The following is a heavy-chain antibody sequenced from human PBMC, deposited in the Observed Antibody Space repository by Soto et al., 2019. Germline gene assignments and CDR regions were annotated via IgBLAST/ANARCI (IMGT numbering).Heavy chain of an antibody. D-gene: IGHD3-10*02. CDR2: ISSSSSYI. Sequence: EVQLVESGGGLVKPGGSLRLSCAASGFTFSSYSMNWVRQAPGKGLEWVSSISSSSSYIYYADSVKGRFTISRDNAKNSRYLQMNSLRAEDTAVCYCARDVPHGYFDIWGGGTMVTVSS. V-gene: IGHV3-21*01. CDR3: ARDVPHGYFDI. J-gene: IGHJ2*01. CDR1: GFTFSSYS.